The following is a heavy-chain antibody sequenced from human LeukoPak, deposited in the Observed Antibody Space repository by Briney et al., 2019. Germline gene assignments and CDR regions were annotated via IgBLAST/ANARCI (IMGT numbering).Heavy chain of an antibody. Sequence: PSETLSLTCTVSRGSITPHYWSWIRQPAGKGLEWIGHIYSSGSTTYSPSLKSRVTMSVDTSKNQFSLKLTSVTAADTAVYYCARHRSDGTYPLDYWGQGALVTVSS. J-gene: IGHJ4*02. CDR3: ARHRSDGTYPLDY. CDR2: IYSSGST. D-gene: IGHD1-26*01. CDR1: RGSITPHY. V-gene: IGHV4-4*07.